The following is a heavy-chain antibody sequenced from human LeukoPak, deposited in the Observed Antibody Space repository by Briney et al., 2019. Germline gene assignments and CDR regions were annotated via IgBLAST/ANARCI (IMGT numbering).Heavy chain of an antibody. V-gene: IGHV1-69*05. CDR2: IIPIFGTA. D-gene: IGHD3-3*01. J-gene: IGHJ4*02. Sequence: SVKVSCKAPGGTFSSYAISWVRQAPGQGLEWMGGIIPIFGTANYAQKFQGRVTITTDESTSTAYMELSSLRSEDTAVYYCATPKYYDFWSGAGTYFDYWGQGTLVTVSS. CDR3: ATPKYYDFWSGAGTYFDY. CDR1: GGTFSSYA.